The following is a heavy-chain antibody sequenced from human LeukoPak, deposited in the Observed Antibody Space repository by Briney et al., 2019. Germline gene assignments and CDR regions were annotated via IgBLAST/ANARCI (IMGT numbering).Heavy chain of an antibody. Sequence: GGSLRLSCTASGFTFSSYSMNWVRQAPGKGLEWISSISGSGSYIYYVDSVKGRLTVSRDNAKNSLYPQMNSLRAEDTAVYYCARDRGWNYDWGQGTLVTVSS. CDR2: ISGSGSYI. J-gene: IGHJ4*02. V-gene: IGHV3-21*01. CDR1: GFTFSSYS. D-gene: IGHD1-7*01. CDR3: ARDRGWNYD.